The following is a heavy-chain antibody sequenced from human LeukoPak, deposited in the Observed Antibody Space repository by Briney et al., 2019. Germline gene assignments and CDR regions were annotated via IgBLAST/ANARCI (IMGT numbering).Heavy chain of an antibody. Sequence: GGSLRLSCAASGFTFSSYWMSWVRQAPGKGLEWVANIKQDGSEKYHVDSVKGRFTISRDNAKNSLYLQMNSLRAEDTAVYYCAGGYCSSTSCFDYWGQGTLVTVSS. D-gene: IGHD2-2*01. CDR2: IKQDGSEK. V-gene: IGHV3-7*01. CDR1: GFTFSSYW. CDR3: AGGYCSSTSCFDY. J-gene: IGHJ4*02.